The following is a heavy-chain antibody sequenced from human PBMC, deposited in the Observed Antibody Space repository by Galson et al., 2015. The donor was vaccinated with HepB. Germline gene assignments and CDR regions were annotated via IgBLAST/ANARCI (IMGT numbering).Heavy chain of an antibody. V-gene: IGHV3-30*03. CDR2: ISYDGDNK. D-gene: IGHD3-16*01. J-gene: IGHJ4*02. CDR1: HFTFSHFP. Sequence: SLRLSCAASHFTFSHFPMHWVRQAPGKGLEWPTFISYDGDNKTYADSVRGRFTISRDDSKNVLYLHMNSLRPDDTALYYCARGGRDATLDHWGQGTLVTVSS. CDR3: ARGGRDATLDH.